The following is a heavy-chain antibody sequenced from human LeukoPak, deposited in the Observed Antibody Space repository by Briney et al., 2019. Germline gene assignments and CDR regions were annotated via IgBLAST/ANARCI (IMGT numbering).Heavy chain of an antibody. V-gene: IGHV1-2*02. Sequence: ASVKVSCKASGYTFTGYYMHWVRQAPGQGHEWMGWINPNSGGTNYAQKFQGRVTMTRDTSISTAYMELSRLRSDDTAVYYCARGDVLRFLELDYWGQGTLVTVSS. D-gene: IGHD3-3*01. CDR3: ARGDVLRFLELDY. CDR2: INPNSGGT. J-gene: IGHJ4*02. CDR1: GYTFTGYY.